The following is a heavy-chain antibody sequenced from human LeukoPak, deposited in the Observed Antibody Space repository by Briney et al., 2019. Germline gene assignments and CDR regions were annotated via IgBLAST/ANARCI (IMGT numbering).Heavy chain of an antibody. CDR1: GFTFSSYD. V-gene: IGHV3-13*01. D-gene: IGHD3-22*01. J-gene: IGHJ4*02. CDR3: ARDNYYDSSGLGY. CDR2: IGTVGDT. Sequence: GGSLRLSCAASGFTFSSYDMHWVRQSIGKGLEWVSAIGTVGDTDYPGSVKGRFTISRENAKNSLYLQMNSLRAGDTAVYYCARDNYYDSSGLGYWGQGTLVTVSS.